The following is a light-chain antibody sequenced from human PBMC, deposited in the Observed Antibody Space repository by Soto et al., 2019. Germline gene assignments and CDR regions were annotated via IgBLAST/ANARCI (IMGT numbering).Light chain of an antibody. CDR3: CSYAGSSTAI. V-gene: IGLV2-23*01. CDR2: EGS. Sequence: QSALTQPASVSGSPGQSITIPCTGTSSDVGSDNLVSWYQQHPGKAPKLMIYEGSKRPSGVSNRFSGSKSGNTASLTISGLQAEDEADYYCCSYAGSSTAIFGGGTKLTVL. CDR1: SSDVGSDNL. J-gene: IGLJ2*01.